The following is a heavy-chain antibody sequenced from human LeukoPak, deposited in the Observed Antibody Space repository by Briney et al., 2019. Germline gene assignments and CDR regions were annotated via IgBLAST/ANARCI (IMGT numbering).Heavy chain of an antibody. D-gene: IGHD3-22*01. Sequence: GGSLRLSCAASGFTFSSYEMNWVRQAPGKGLEWVSYISSSGSSIYYADSVKGRFTISRDNAKNSLYLQMSSLRAEDTAVYYCAATYYYDGSGDYWGQGTLVTVSS. J-gene: IGHJ4*02. CDR1: GFTFSSYE. CDR3: AATYYYDGSGDY. V-gene: IGHV3-48*03. CDR2: ISSSGSSI.